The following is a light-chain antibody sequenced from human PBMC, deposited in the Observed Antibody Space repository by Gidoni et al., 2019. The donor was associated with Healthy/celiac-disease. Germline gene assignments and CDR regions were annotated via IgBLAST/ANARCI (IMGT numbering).Light chain of an antibody. CDR3: QQYGSSLWT. CDR2: GAS. J-gene: IGKJ1*01. CDR1: QSVSSSY. V-gene: IGKV3-20*01. Sequence: EIVLTQSPVTLSSSPGERATLSCRASQSVSSSYLAWYQQKPGQAPRLLIYGASSRATGIPDRFSGSGSGTDFTLTISRLEPEDFAVYYCQQYGSSLWTFGQGTKVEIK.